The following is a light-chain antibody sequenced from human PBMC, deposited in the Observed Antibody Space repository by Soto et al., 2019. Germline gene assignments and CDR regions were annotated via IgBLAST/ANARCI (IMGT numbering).Light chain of an antibody. Sequence: LTQPPSASGAPGQSVTIACTGTSSDVGGYNYVSWYQQHPGKAPKLMIYEVSKRPSGVPDRFSGSKSGNTASLTVSGLQAEDEADYYCSSYAGSNNYVFGTGTKVTVL. V-gene: IGLV2-8*01. CDR1: SSDVGGYNY. J-gene: IGLJ1*01. CDR3: SSYAGSNNYV. CDR2: EVS.